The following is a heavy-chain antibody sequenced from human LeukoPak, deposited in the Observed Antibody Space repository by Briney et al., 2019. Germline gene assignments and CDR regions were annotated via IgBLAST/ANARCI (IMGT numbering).Heavy chain of an antibody. J-gene: IGHJ4*02. V-gene: IGHV1-2*02. CDR1: GYTFTGYY. CDR3: ARSFHGGPYFDY. D-gene: IGHD2-15*01. CDR2: INPNSGGT. Sequence: ASVKVSCKASGYTFTGYYMHWVRQAPGQGLEWMGWINPNSGGTNYAQKFQGRVTMTRDTSISTAYMELSRLRSDDTAVYYCARSFHGGPYFDYWGQGTLVTVSS.